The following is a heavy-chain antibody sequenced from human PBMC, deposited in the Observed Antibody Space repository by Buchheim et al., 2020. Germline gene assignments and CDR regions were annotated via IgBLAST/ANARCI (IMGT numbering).Heavy chain of an antibody. J-gene: IGHJ4*02. CDR2: ISYDGSNK. CDR1: GFTFSSYA. D-gene: IGHD2-21*02. V-gene: IGHV3-30-3*01. CDR3: ARDSKLAYCGGDCYDPSPDY. Sequence: QVQLVESGGGVVQPGRSLRLSCAASGFTFSSYAMHWVRQAPGKGLEWVAVISYDGSNKYYADSVKGRFTISRDNSKNTLYLQMNSLRAEDTAVYFCARDSKLAYCGGDCYDPSPDYWGQGTL.